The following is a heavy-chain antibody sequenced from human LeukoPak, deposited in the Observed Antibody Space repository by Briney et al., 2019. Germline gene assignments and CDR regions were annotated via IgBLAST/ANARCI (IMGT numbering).Heavy chain of an antibody. CDR2: ISSSGGST. Sequence: GGSLRLSCAASGFTFSSYAMSWVRQAPGKGLEWVSGISSSGGSTVYADSVKGRFTISRDNFRNTVFLQMNSLRAEDTAVYYCAKIGNYYYDSSGTLDYWGQGTLVTVSS. CDR1: GFTFSSYA. J-gene: IGHJ4*02. CDR3: AKIGNYYYDSSGTLDY. D-gene: IGHD3-22*01. V-gene: IGHV3-23*01.